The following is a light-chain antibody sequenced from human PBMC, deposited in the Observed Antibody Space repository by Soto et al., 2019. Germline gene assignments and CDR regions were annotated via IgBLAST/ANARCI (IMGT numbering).Light chain of an antibody. J-gene: IGKJ1*01. CDR2: AAS. CDR3: QQYDNWWT. V-gene: IGKV3-15*01. CDR1: QSVSSN. Sequence: EIAMTQSRATMPRSPRERDTLCFRASQSVSSNLAWYQQKPGQAPRVLIYAASTRATGIPDRFSGSGSGTEFTLTISSLHSEDFGVYYCQQYDNWWTFGQGTKVDI.